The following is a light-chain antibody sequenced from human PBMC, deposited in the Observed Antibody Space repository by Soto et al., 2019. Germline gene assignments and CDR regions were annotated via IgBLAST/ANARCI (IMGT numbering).Light chain of an antibody. CDR1: ISDVGGYNY. V-gene: IGLV2-14*01. CDR2: EVS. Sequence: QSPLTQAASVSGSPGQSITISCTGTISDVGGYNYVSWYQQHPGKAPKLMIYEVSNRPSGVSNRFSGSKYGNTASLTISGLQADDEADYYCSSYTSSSTLAVFGTGTKVTVL. CDR3: SSYTSSSTLAV. J-gene: IGLJ1*01.